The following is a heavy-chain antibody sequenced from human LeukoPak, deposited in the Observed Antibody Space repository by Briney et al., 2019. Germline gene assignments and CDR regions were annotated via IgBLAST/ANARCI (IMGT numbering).Heavy chain of an antibody. CDR2: ISTSSLYI. D-gene: IGHD5-12*01. V-gene: IGHV3-21*01. Sequence: GGSLRLSCAASGFTFSSYTMAWVRQAPGKGLEWVSSISTSSLYIYYADSVKGRFTISRDNARNSVYLEMNSLRAEDTAVYYCASQGSGYDSPIDYWGQGTLVTVSS. CDR3: ASQGSGYDSPIDY. J-gene: IGHJ4*02. CDR1: GFTFSSYT.